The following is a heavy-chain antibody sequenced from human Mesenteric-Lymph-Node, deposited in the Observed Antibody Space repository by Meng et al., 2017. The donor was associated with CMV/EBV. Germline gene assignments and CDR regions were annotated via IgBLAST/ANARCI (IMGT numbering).Heavy chain of an antibody. CDR2: IGAAGGDK. CDR1: GFSFRNYA. V-gene: IGHV3-23*01. J-gene: IGHJ5*01. Sequence: SLSVSCAASGFSFRNYAMRWVRQAPGKGLEWVGTIGAAGGDKYYADSVKGRFTISRDNSMNTLWLQLSSLRADDTAMYYCAKLPADSWGQGTLVTVSS. CDR3: AKLPADS.